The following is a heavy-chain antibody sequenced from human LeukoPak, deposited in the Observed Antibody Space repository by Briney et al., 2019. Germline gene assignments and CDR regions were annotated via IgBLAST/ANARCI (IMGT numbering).Heavy chain of an antibody. V-gene: IGHV4-59*01. CDR2: IYYSGST. Sequence: PSETLSLTCTVSGGSITSYYWHWIRQPPGKGLEWIGYIYYSGSTNYNPSLKSRVTISVDTSRKQFSLKLHSVSAADTAVYYCAIDRGRATWFDPWGQGTVVTVSS. J-gene: IGHJ5*02. CDR1: GGSITSYY. D-gene: IGHD3-10*01. CDR3: AIDRGRATWFDP.